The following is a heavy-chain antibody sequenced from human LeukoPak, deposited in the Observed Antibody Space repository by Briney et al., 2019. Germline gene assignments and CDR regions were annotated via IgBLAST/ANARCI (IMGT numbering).Heavy chain of an antibody. Sequence: PGGSLRLSCAASGFTFSSYAMSWVRQAPGKGLEWVSYISSSGSTIYYADSVKGRFTISRDNAKNSLYLQMNSLRAEDTAVYYCARVFLGAPAAIRWFDPWGQGTLVTVSS. V-gene: IGHV3-48*04. CDR3: ARVFLGAPAAIRWFDP. CDR2: ISSSGSTI. CDR1: GFTFSSYA. J-gene: IGHJ5*02. D-gene: IGHD2-2*01.